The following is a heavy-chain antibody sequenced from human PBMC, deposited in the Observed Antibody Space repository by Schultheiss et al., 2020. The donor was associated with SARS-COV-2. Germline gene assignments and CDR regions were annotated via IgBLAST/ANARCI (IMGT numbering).Heavy chain of an antibody. Sequence: SETLSLTCTVSGGSISSYYWSWIRQPPGKGLEWIGYIYYSGSTNYNPSLKSRVTISVDTSKNQFSLKLSSVTAADTAVYYCARVNHRGGNWFDPWGQGTLVTVSS. CDR2: IYYSGST. CDR3: ARVNHRGGNWFDP. J-gene: IGHJ5*02. V-gene: IGHV4-59*01. CDR1: GGSISSYY. D-gene: IGHD3-10*01.